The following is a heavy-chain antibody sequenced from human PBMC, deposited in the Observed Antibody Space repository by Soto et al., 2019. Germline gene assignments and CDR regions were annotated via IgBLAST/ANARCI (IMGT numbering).Heavy chain of an antibody. J-gene: IGHJ3*02. V-gene: IGHV1-18*01. D-gene: IGHD2-2*01. CDR2: ISAYNGNT. CDR1: GYTFTSYG. Sequence: APVKVSCKAPGYTFTSYGISWVRQAPGQGLEWMGWISAYNGNTNYAQKLQDRVTMTTDTSTSTAYMELRSLRSDDTAVYYCAREIAAVKAGIYDFEIWGQGTMVTVSS. CDR3: AREIAAVKAGIYDFEI.